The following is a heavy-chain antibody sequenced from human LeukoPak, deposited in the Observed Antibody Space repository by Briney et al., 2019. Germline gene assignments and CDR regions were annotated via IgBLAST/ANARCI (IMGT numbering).Heavy chain of an antibody. V-gene: IGHV4-61*02. CDR1: GGSISSGSYY. Sequence: PSETLSLTCTVSGGSISSGSYYWSWIRQPAGKGLEWIGRIYTSGSTNYNPSLKSRVTISVDTSKNQFSLKLSSVTAADTAVYYCARDRPEQQLVPWGQGTLVTVSS. CDR2: IYTSGST. D-gene: IGHD6-13*01. CDR3: ARDRPEQQLVP. J-gene: IGHJ5*02.